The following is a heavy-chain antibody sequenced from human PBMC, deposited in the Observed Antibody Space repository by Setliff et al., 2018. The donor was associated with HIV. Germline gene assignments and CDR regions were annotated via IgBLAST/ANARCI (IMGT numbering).Heavy chain of an antibody. Sequence: SGPTLVNPTPTLTLTYTFSGFSRNTPGMRGSWIRQPPGKALEWLARIDWDDNKFYSTSLKTRLTIPKDTSKNQVVLTMTNMDPVDTATYYCARPPYVDWIMIDYWGQGTLVTVSS. CDR3: ARPPYVDWIMIDY. J-gene: IGHJ4*02. V-gene: IGHV2-70*04. CDR2: IDWDDNK. D-gene: IGHD3-9*01. CDR1: GFSRNTPGMR.